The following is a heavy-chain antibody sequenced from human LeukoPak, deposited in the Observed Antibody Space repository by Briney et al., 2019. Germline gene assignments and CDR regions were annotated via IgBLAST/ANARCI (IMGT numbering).Heavy chain of an antibody. CDR2: ISTTSSYI. CDR3: ARGEFDCNTDYYYYFDH. CDR1: GFTFNNYR. J-gene: IGHJ4*02. V-gene: IGHV3-21*01. D-gene: IGHD2/OR15-2a*01. Sequence: GGSLRLSCAASGFTFNNYRMNWVRQAPGKGLEWVSSISTTSSYIYYADSVKGRFTISRDNAKNSLYMQMNSLRAEDTAVYFCARGEFDCNTDYYYYFDHWGQGTLVTVSS.